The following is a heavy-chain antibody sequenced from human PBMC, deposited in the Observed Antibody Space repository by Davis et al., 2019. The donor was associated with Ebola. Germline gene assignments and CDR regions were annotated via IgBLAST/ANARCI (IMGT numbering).Heavy chain of an antibody. CDR3: ARGRGSGWCRGCLSS. D-gene: IGHD6-19*01. V-gene: IGHV1-8*01. CDR2: MNPKSGDT. CDR1: GYTFTYYD. J-gene: IGHJ5*02. Sequence: ASVKVSCKASGYTFTYYDIDWARQAPGQGLEWMGWMNPKSGDTGLAEKVQGRVTLTRDTSTGTAYMEMSSLRSEATAVYYCARGRGSGWCRGCLSSWGQGTLVTVSA.